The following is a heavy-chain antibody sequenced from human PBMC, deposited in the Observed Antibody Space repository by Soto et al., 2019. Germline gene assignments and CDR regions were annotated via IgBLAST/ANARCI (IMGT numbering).Heavy chain of an antibody. CDR1: GFTFSSYS. D-gene: IGHD2-2*01. J-gene: IGHJ4*01. CDR3: TTDSYSSITIVRFDY. V-gene: IGHV3-30-3*01. CDR2: ISYDGSNK. Sequence: PGGSLRLSCAASGFTFSSYSMHWVRQAPGKGLEWVAVISYDGSNKYYADSVKGRFTISRDNSKNTLYLQMSSLRAEDTAVYYCTTDSYSSITIVRFDYWGHGTLVTVSS.